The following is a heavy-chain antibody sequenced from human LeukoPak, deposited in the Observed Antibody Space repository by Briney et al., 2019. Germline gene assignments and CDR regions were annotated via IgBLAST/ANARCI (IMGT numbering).Heavy chain of an antibody. CDR2: IYYSGST. CDR1: GGSISSYY. Sequence: PSETLSLTCSVSGGSISSYYWSWIRQPPGKGLEWIGYIYYSGSTNYNPSLRSRVTISVDTSKNQFSLILSSVTAADTAVYYCASQYDFWSFDPWGQGTLVTVSS. D-gene: IGHD3-3*01. CDR3: ASQYDFWSFDP. V-gene: IGHV4-59*08. J-gene: IGHJ5*02.